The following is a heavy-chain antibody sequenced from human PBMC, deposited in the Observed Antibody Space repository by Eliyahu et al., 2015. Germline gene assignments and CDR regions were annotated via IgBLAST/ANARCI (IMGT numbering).Heavy chain of an antibody. Sequence: QAQLVESGGGLVKPGGSLRLSCAASGFXFSAYYXSWIRQAPGKGLEWVSYISSSGSTIYYADSVKGRSTISRDNAKNSLYLQMNSLRAEDTAVYYCARDPRYYDSSGKQNWFDPWGQGTLVTVSS. J-gene: IGHJ5*02. V-gene: IGHV3-11*01. CDR2: ISSSGSTI. D-gene: IGHD3-22*01. CDR1: GFXFSAYY. CDR3: ARDPRYYDSSGKQNWFDP.